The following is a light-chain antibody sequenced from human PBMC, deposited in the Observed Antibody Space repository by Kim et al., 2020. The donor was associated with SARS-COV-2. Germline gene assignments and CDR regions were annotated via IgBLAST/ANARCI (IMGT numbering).Light chain of an antibody. J-gene: IGKJ5*01. CDR3: QQLNSYPRT. CDR1: QGISSY. V-gene: IGKV1-9*01. Sequence: ASVGDRVTITCRASQGISSYLAWYQQKPGKAPKLLIYAASTLQSGVPSRFSGSGSGTEFTLTSSSLQPEDFATYYCQQLNSYPRTFGQGTRLEIK. CDR2: AAS.